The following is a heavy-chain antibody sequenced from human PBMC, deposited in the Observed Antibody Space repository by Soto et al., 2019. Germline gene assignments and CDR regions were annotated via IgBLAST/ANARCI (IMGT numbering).Heavy chain of an antibody. V-gene: IGHV4-59*06. J-gene: IGHJ4*02. Sequence: PSETLSLTCTVSGGSISSYYWSWIRQPPGKGLEWIGYIYYGGSTYYNPSLKSRVTISVDTSKNQFSLKLSSVTAADTAVYYCARSPTVTTFDYWGQGTLVTVSS. CDR1: GGSISSYY. D-gene: IGHD4-17*01. CDR3: ARSPTVTTFDY. CDR2: IYYGGST.